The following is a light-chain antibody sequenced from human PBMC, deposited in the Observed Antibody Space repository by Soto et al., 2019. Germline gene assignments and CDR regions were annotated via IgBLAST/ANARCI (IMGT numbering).Light chain of an antibody. CDR3: QQYETSSGT. CDR1: QIINTW. Sequence: DIQMTQSPSSLSASVGDRVTITCRASQIINTWLAWYQQKPGKAPKLLIYRASNLVNGVPSRFSGSGSGTEFPLTISSLQPDDFSIYYCQQYETSSGTFGPATKVDL. CDR2: RAS. J-gene: IGKJ3*01. V-gene: IGKV1-5*03.